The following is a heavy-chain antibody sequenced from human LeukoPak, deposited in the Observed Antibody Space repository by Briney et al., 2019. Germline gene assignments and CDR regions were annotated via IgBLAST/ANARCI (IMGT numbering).Heavy chain of an antibody. V-gene: IGHV1-24*01. CDR2: FDPEDGET. CDR3: ATDAHWEPYYYYGMDV. J-gene: IGHJ6*02. Sequence: ASVKVSCKVSGYTLTELSMHWVRQAPGKGLEWMGGFDPEDGETIYAQKFQGRVTMTEDTSTDTAYMELSSLRSEDTAVYYCATDAHWEPYYYYGMDVWGQGTTVTVSS. D-gene: IGHD1-26*01. CDR1: GYTLTELS.